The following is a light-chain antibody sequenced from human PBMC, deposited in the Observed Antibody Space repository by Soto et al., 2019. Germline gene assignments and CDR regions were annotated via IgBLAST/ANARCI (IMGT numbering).Light chain of an antibody. J-gene: IGLJ1*01. CDR2: EGS. V-gene: IGLV2-23*03. CDR3: CSYAGSSTFVYV. CDR1: SSDVGGYNY. Sequence: SVLTQPASVSGSPGQSITISCTGTSSDVGGYNYVSWYRQHPGKAPKLMIFEGSERPSGVSSRFSGSKSGNTASLTISGLQAEDEADYYCCSYAGSSTFVYVFGTGTKVTV.